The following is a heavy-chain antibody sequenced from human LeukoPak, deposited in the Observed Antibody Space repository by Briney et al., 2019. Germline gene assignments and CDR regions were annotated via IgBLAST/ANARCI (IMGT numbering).Heavy chain of an antibody. D-gene: IGHD3-22*01. J-gene: IGHJ4*02. CDR1: GFIFSDAW. Sequence: PGGSLRLSCAASGFIFSDAWMNWVRQAPGKGLEWVGHIRSKADGGTPDYIAPVKGRFTISRDDSKDTLYLQMNSLRAEDTAVYYCAKSSYYDASGYYREYYFDYWGQGTLVTVSS. CDR2: IRSKADGGTP. CDR3: AKSSYYDASGYYREYYFDY. V-gene: IGHV3-15*07.